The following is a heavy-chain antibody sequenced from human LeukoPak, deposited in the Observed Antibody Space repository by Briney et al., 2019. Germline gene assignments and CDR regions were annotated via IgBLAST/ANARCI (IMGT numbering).Heavy chain of an antibody. D-gene: IGHD6-19*01. CDR2: IGGGGPTT. CDR3: ARGFLGGTDQYFDS. Sequence: GGSLRLSCAASGFTFSTYAMNWVRQAPAKGLEWVSTIGGGGPTTDYADSVKDRFTISRDNSKNTLYLQMNSLRAEDTAVYFCARGFLGGTDQYFDSWGQGSLVTVSS. V-gene: IGHV3-23*01. J-gene: IGHJ4*02. CDR1: GFTFSTYA.